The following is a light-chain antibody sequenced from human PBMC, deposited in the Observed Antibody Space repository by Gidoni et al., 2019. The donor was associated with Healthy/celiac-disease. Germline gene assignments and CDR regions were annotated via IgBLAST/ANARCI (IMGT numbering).Light chain of an antibody. V-gene: IGKV1-5*03. Sequence: DIQMTQSPSTLSASVGDRVTITCRASQSISSLLAWYQHKPGKAPKLLIYKASSLESGVPSRFSGSGSGTEFTLTISSLQPDDFATYYCQQYNSYSRTFGQGTKVEIK. CDR2: KAS. J-gene: IGKJ1*01. CDR3: QQYNSYSRT. CDR1: QSISSL.